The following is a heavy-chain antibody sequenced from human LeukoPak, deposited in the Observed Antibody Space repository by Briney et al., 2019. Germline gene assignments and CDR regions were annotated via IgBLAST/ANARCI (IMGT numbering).Heavy chain of an antibody. CDR3: ARGRMAAAGAVFDY. Sequence: KSSETLSLTCTVSGGSISSSSYYWGWIRQPPGKGLEWIGSIYYSGSTYYNPSLKSRVTISVDTSKNQFSLKLSSVTAADTAVYYCARGRMAAAGAVFDYWGQGTPVTVSS. V-gene: IGHV4-39*01. CDR2: IYYSGST. J-gene: IGHJ4*02. D-gene: IGHD6-13*01. CDR1: GGSISSSSYY.